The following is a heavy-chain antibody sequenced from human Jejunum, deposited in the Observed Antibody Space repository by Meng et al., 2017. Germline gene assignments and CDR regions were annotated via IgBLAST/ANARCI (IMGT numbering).Heavy chain of an antibody. J-gene: IGHJ3*02. CDR2: IKSRADGGTT. V-gene: IGHV3-15*01. CDR3: TDGRTI. D-gene: IGHD4-23*01. CDR1: GFSFTNAW. Sequence: GESLKISCAASGFSFTNAWMSWVRQAPGKGLQWIGHIKSRADGGTTDYAAPVKDRFTISRDDSKTTLYLQMNDLKTEDTAVYHCTDGRTIWGQGTMVTVSS.